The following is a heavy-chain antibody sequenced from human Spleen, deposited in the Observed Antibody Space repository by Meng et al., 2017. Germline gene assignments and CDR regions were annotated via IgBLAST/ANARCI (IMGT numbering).Heavy chain of an antibody. V-gene: IGHV4-59*12. CDR2: INHSGST. Sequence: SETLSLTCTVSGGSITNYYWSWIRQPPGKGLEWIGEINHSGSTNYNPSLESRATISVDTSQNNLSLKLSSVTAADTAVYYCAAGYSSTWFDYWGQGTVVTVSS. J-gene: IGHJ4*02. CDR1: GGSITNYY. CDR3: AAGYSSTWFDY. D-gene: IGHD6-13*01.